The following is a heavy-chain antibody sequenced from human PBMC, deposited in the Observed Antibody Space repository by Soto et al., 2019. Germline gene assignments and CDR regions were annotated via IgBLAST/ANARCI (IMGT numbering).Heavy chain of an antibody. Sequence: EVQLVESGEGLVQPGGSLRLSCAASGFTFSNYWMHWVRQAPGKGLVWVSRINGDGSGTVFADSVKGRFTISRDNAKNTLYLQMNSLRPEDTAVYYCAKGSGYSSNLFDYWGQGTLVTVSS. CDR3: AKGSGYSSNLFDY. V-gene: IGHV3-74*01. CDR2: INGDGSGT. CDR1: GFTFSNYW. D-gene: IGHD6-13*01. J-gene: IGHJ4*02.